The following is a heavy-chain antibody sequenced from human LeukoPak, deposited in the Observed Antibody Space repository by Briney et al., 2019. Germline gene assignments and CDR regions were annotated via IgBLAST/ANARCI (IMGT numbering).Heavy chain of an antibody. D-gene: IGHD2-8*02. V-gene: IGHV3-74*01. CDR1: GFTFRDYW. J-gene: IGHJ4*02. CDR3: ARNPTGDYDY. CDR2: INSDGSIT. Sequence: GGSLGLSCAASGFTFRDYWMHWVRQVPGKGLLWVSHINSDGSITDYADSVKGRFTISRDNARNTLSLQMDSLRVEDTAVYYCARNPTGDYDYWGQGALVTVSS.